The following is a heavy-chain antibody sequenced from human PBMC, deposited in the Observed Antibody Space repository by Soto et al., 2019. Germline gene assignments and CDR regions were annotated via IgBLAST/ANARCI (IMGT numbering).Heavy chain of an antibody. V-gene: IGHV3-48*01. D-gene: IGHD5-12*01. CDR2: IDSSSTTI. Sequence: GGSLRLSCAASGFTFSTYSMNWVRQAPGKGLEWVSYIDSSSTTIYYADSVKGRFTISRDNAKNSLYLQMNSLRAEDTAMYYCARAGRGGYDFDYWGQGTLVTVSS. J-gene: IGHJ4*02. CDR3: ARAGRGGYDFDY. CDR1: GFTFSTYS.